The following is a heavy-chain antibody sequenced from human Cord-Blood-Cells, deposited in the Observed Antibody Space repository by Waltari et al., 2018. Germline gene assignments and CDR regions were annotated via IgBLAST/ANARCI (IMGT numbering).Heavy chain of an antibody. CDR3: ARGLRPSHCGGDCYYYYGMDV. V-gene: IGHV4-34*01. Sequence: QVQLQQWGAGLLKPSETLSLTCAVYGGSFSGYYWSWFRQPPGKGLEWIGEINHSGSTNYNPSLKSRVTISVDTSKNQFSLKLSSVTAADTAVYYCARGLRPSHCGGDCYYYYGMDVWGQGTTVTVSS. CDR1: GGSFSGYY. D-gene: IGHD2-21*02. CDR2: INHSGST. J-gene: IGHJ6*02.